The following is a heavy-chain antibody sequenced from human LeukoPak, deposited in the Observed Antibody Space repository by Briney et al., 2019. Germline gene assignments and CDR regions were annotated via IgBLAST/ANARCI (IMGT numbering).Heavy chain of an antibody. J-gene: IGHJ4*02. CDR1: GFTVSSNY. CDR2: IYSGGST. CDR3: ARDRSAYSSGWPY. Sequence: PGGSLRLSCAASGFTVSSNYMSWVRQAPGKGLEWVSVIYSGGSTYYADSVKGRFTISRDNAKNSLYLQMNSLRAEDTAVYYCARDRSAYSSGWPYWGQGTLVTVSS. D-gene: IGHD6-19*01. V-gene: IGHV3-53*01.